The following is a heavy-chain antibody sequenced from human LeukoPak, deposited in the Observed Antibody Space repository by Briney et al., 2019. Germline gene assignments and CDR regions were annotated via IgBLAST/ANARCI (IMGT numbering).Heavy chain of an antibody. D-gene: IGHD5/OR15-5a*01. J-gene: IGHJ4*02. Sequence: GGSLRLSCAASGFTFSSYGMHWVRQAPGKGLEWVAVIWYDGSNEHYADSVKGRFTISRDNSKNTLYLQMNSLRAEDTAVYYCARRRYSVYDFDYWGQGTLVTVSS. CDR2: IWYDGSNE. CDR1: GFTFSSYG. V-gene: IGHV3-33*01. CDR3: ARRRYSVYDFDY.